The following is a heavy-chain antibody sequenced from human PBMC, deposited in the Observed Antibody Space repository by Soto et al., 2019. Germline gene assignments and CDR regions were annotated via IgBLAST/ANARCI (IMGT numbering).Heavy chain of an antibody. Sequence: QVQLVESGGGVVQPGRSLRLSCAASGFTFSSYGMHWVRQAPGKGLEWVAVISYDGSNKYYADSVKGRFTISRDNSKNTLYLQMNGLRAEDTAVYYCAKDGGGDKRWTVPTDYWGQGTLVTVSS. V-gene: IGHV3-30*18. D-gene: IGHD2-2*01. CDR3: AKDGGGDKRWTVPTDY. CDR2: ISYDGSNK. J-gene: IGHJ4*02. CDR1: GFTFSSYG.